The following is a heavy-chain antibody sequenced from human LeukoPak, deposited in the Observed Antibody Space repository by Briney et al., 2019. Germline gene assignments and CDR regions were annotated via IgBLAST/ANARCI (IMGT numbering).Heavy chain of an antibody. J-gene: IGHJ6*03. CDR1: GFTFSSYS. V-gene: IGHV3-21*01. CDR3: ARADWNYYMDV. CDR2: ISSSSSYI. Sequence: GGSLRLSCAASGFTFSSYSMNWVRQAPGKGLEWVSSISSSSSYIYYADSVKGRFTITRDNAKNSLYLQINSLRAEDTAVYYCARADWNYYMDVWGKGTTVTVSS. D-gene: IGHD3/OR15-3a*01.